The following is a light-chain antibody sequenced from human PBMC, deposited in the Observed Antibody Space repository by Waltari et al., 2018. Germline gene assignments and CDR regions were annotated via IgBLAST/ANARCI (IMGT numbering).Light chain of an antibody. CDR2: KAS. CDR3: QQYSTFPFT. CDR1: QTISNW. V-gene: IGKV1-5*03. J-gene: IGKJ3*01. Sequence: DIQMTQSPSTLSASVGDRDTITCRASQTISNWLAWYQQKPGKAPKLLIYKASSLESGVPSRFSGSGSGTEFTLTISSLQPDDFATYYCQQYSTFPFTFGPGTKVGIK.